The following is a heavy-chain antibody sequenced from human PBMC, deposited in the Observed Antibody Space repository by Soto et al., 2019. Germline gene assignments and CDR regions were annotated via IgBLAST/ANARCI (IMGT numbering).Heavy chain of an antibody. V-gene: IGHV4-31*03. Sequence: SETLSLTCPVSGGSISSGGYYWSRIRQHPGKGLEWIGYIYYSGSTYYNPSLKSRVTISVDTSKNQFSLKLSSVTAADTAVYYCARAGEDYYYYYMDVWGKGTTVTVSS. J-gene: IGHJ6*03. CDR2: IYYSGST. CDR1: GGSISSGGYY. CDR3: ARAGEDYYYYYMDV. D-gene: IGHD2-21*01.